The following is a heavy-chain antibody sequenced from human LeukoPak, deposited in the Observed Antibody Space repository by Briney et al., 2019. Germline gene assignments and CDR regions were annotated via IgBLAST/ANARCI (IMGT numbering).Heavy chain of an antibody. J-gene: IGHJ3*02. CDR3: AKDSGPTMGGAFDI. D-gene: IGHD3-16*01. V-gene: IGHV3-9*01. CDR1: GFTFDDYA. Sequence: PGRSLRLSCAASGFTFDDYAMHWVRQAPGKGLEWVSGISWNSGSIGYADSVKGRFTISRDNAKNSLYLQMNSLRAEDTALYYCAKDSGPTMGGAFDIWGQGTMVTVSS. CDR2: ISWNSGSI.